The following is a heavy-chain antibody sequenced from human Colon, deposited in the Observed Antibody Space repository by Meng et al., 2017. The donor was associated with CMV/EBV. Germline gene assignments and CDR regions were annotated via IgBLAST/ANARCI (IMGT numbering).Heavy chain of an antibody. D-gene: IGHD3-3*01. CDR2: INADNGNT. CDR3: ASFIHSFGVVIAPFGY. V-gene: IGHV1-18*01. J-gene: IGHJ4*02. CDR1: GYTFRNYG. Sequence: ASVPVSCQASGYTFRNYGMSWVRQAPAQGLEWMGWINADNGNTNYAPKVQDRVTMTTDTSTSTAYMELRSLTSYDTAVYSSASFIHSFGVVIAPFGYWGQGTLVTVSS.